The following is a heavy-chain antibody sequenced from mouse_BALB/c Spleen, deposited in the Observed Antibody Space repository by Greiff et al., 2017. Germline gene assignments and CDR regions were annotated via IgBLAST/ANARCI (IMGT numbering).Heavy chain of an antibody. CDR2: ISSGGSYT. Sequence: EVQGVKSGGDLVKPGGSLKLSCAASGFTFSSYGMSWVRQTPDKRLEWVATISSGGSYTYYPDSVKGRFTISRDNAKNTLYLQMSSLKSEDTAMYYCARQEYGNDYAMDYWGQGTSVTVSS. V-gene: IGHV5-6*01. J-gene: IGHJ4*01. D-gene: IGHD2-10*02. CDR3: ARQEYGNDYAMDY. CDR1: GFTFSSYG.